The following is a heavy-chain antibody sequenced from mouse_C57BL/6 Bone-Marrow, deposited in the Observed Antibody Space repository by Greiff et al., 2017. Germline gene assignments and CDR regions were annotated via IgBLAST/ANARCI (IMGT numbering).Heavy chain of an antibody. CDR2: INYDGSST. J-gene: IGHJ1*03. D-gene: IGHD1-1*01. V-gene: IGHV5-16*01. CDR3: ARDTGSSYGYFDV. CDR1: GFTFSDYY. Sequence: EVKLVESEGGLVQPGSSMKLSCTASGFTFSDYYMAWVRQVPEKGLEWVANINYDGSSTYYLDSLKSRFLISRDNAKNILYLQMSSLKSEDTATYYCARDTGSSYGYFDVWGTGTTVTVSS.